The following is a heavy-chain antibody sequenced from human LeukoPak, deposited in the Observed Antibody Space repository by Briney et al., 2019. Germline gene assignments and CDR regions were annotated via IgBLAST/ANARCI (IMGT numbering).Heavy chain of an antibody. CDR3: AKDDNYGANGWFDP. Sequence: GGSLRLSCAASGFTFSGYDMHWVRQAPGKGLEWVAVISSDGSNKYFADSVKGRFTISRDNSKNTLYLQMNSLRAEDTAVYYCAKDDNYGANGWFDPWGQGTLVTVSS. CDR2: ISSDGSNK. D-gene: IGHD4-23*01. V-gene: IGHV3-30*18. CDR1: GFTFSGYD. J-gene: IGHJ5*02.